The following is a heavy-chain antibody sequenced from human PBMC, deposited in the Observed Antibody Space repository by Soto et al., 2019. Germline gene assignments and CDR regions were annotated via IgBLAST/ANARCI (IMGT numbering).Heavy chain of an antibody. Sequence: QVQLVEAGGGVVQPGRSLRISCAASGFNFSSYGMHWVRQAPGKGLEWVTVIWNDGSNKYYADSVKGRFTVSRDNSKNTLYLQMDSLRAEVTPLYYCARVRDHYGSGSSGFFDYWGQGTRVSVSS. J-gene: IGHJ4*02. CDR2: IWNDGSNK. D-gene: IGHD3-10*01. V-gene: IGHV3-33*08. CDR1: GFNFSSYG. CDR3: ARVRDHYGSGSSGFFDY.